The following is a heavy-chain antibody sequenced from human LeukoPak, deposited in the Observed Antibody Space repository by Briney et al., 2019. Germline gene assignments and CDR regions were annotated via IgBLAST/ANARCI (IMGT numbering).Heavy chain of an antibody. CDR2: ISSSSSTI. Sequence: GGSLRLSCAASGFTFSSYSMNWVRQAPGKGLEWVSYISSSSSTIYYADSVKGRFTFSRDNAKNSLYLQMNSLRAEDTAVYYCARSYSSGWFDAFDIWGQGTMVTVSS. V-gene: IGHV3-48*01. D-gene: IGHD6-19*01. CDR1: GFTFSSYS. CDR3: ARSYSSGWFDAFDI. J-gene: IGHJ3*02.